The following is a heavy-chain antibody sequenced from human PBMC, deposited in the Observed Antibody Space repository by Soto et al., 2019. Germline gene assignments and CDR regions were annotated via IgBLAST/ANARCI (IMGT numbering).Heavy chain of an antibody. Sequence: GGSLRLSCAASGFTFSSAWMNWVRQAPGKGLEWVGRIKSKADGGTTDYAAPVKGRFTISRDDSKNTLYLQLNSLKTEDTAVYYCTTASRLSGGLFDYWGQGTLVTVSS. V-gene: IGHV3-15*01. D-gene: IGHD3-10*01. CDR1: GFTFSSAW. CDR3: TTASRLSGGLFDY. CDR2: IKSKADGGTT. J-gene: IGHJ4*02.